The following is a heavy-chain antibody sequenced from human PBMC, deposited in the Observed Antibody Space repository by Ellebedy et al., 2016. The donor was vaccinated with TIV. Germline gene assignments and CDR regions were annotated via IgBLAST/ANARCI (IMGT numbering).Heavy chain of an antibody. CDR3: ARVVRRDSGYDYPGD. CDR1: GYTFTNYA. V-gene: IGHV1-3*01. D-gene: IGHD5-12*01. Sequence: ASVKVSCKASGYTFTNYAMHWVRQAPGQRLEWMGWINAGNGNTKYSQKFQGRVTLTRDTSASTAYMELTSLRYEDTAVYYCARVVRRDSGYDYPGDWGQGTLVTVSS. CDR2: INAGNGNT. J-gene: IGHJ4*02.